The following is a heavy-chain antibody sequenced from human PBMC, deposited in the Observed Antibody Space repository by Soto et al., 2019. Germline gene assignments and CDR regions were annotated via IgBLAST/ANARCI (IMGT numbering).Heavy chain of an antibody. Sequence: PGGSLRLSCAASGFTFNAAWMSRVRQAPGKGLEWVGRIKSKTDGGTTDFAAPVKGRFTISRDDSKNTVYLQMNSLKIEDTAVYYCTTGLAAAGTNYWGQGTLVTVSS. CDR1: GFTFNAAW. CDR3: TTGLAAAGTNY. D-gene: IGHD6-13*01. J-gene: IGHJ4*02. CDR2: IKSKTDGGTT. V-gene: IGHV3-15*01.